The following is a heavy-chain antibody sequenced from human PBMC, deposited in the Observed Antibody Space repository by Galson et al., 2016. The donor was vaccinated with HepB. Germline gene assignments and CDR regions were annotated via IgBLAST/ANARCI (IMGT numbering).Heavy chain of an antibody. J-gene: IGHJ4*02. D-gene: IGHD3-22*01. Sequence: TLSLTCTVSGGSISSGDYYWSWIRQHPGEGLEWIGYIFYNGNIYYNPSLESRVTISVDTSKNQFSLKLTSVTAADTAVYYCARTGQTWLLFDYWGQGALVTVSS. V-gene: IGHV4-31*03. CDR2: IFYNGNI. CDR1: GGSISSGDYY. CDR3: ARTGQTWLLFDY.